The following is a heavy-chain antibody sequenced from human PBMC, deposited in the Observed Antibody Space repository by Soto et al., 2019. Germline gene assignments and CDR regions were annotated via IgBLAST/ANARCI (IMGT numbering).Heavy chain of an antibody. D-gene: IGHD6-25*01. V-gene: IGHV5-51*01. CDR3: ARHSFHNSGGDY. J-gene: IGHJ4*02. Sequence: GESLKISCEGGGYSFTTYWIAWVRQTPGKGLEWKGIIYPGDSDTRYSPSFQGQVTISADKSISTTYLQWSSLKASDTAMYYCARHSFHNSGGDYWGQGTLVTVSS. CDR2: IYPGDSDT. CDR1: GYSFTTYW.